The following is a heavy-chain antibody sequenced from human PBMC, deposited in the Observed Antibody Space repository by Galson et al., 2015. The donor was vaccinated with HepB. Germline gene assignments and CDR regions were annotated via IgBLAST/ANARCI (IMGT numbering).Heavy chain of an antibody. Sequence: SVKVSCKASGYTFTSYYMHWVRQAPGQGLEWMGIINPSGGSTSYAQKFQGRVTMTRDTSTSTVYMELSSLRSEDTAVYYCARDQALRGDSSSWYFRRDWYFDLWGRGTLVTVSS. D-gene: IGHD6-13*01. CDR2: INPSGGST. V-gene: IGHV1-46*01. CDR1: GYTFTSYY. CDR3: ARDQALRGDSSSWYFRRDWYFDL. J-gene: IGHJ2*01.